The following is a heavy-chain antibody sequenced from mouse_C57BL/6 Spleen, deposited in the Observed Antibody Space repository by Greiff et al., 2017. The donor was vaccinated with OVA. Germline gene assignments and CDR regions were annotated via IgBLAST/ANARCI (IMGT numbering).Heavy chain of an antibody. V-gene: IGHV1-64*01. CDR1: GYTFTSYW. CDR2: IHPNSGST. D-gene: IGHD2-4*01. CDR3: ARDDYDGGWFAY. J-gene: IGHJ3*01. Sequence: QVQLQQSGAELVKPGASVKLSCKASGYTFTSYWMHWVKQRPGQGLEWIGMIHPNSGSTNYNEKFKSKATLTVDKSSSTAYMQLSSLTSEDSAVYYCARDDYDGGWFAYWGQGTLVTVSA.